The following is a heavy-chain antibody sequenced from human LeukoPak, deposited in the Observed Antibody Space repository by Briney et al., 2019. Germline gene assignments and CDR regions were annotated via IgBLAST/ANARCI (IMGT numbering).Heavy chain of an antibody. CDR3: AKGSLWFGEFSFIDY. V-gene: IGHV3-30*04. Sequence: PGRSLRLSCAASGFTFSSYAMHWVRQAPGKGLEWVAVISYGGSNKYYADSVKGRFTISRDNSKNTLYLQMNSLRAEDTAVYYCAKGSLWFGEFSFIDYWGQGTLVTVSS. D-gene: IGHD3-10*01. CDR2: ISYGGSNK. J-gene: IGHJ4*02. CDR1: GFTFSSYA.